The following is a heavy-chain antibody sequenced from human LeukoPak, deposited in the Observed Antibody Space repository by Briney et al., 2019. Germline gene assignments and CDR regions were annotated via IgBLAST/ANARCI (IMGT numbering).Heavy chain of an antibody. V-gene: IGHV3-48*01. CDR3: ARDQPRWFDP. J-gene: IGHJ5*02. CDR1: GFTFSSYS. CDR2: ISGSSSTI. Sequence: PGGSLRLSCAASGFTFSSYSMNWVRQAPGKGLEWVSYISGSSSTIYYADSVKGRFTISRDNAKNSLYLQMNSLRAEDTAVYYCARDQPRWFDPWGQGTLVTVSS.